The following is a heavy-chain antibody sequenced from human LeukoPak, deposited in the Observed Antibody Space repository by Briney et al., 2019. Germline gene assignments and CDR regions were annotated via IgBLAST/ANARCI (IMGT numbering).Heavy chain of an antibody. CDR3: ARVGSVWNDVRYNWFDP. D-gene: IGHD1-1*01. CDR1: GGSISSGDYS. CDR2: IFQSGST. J-gene: IGHJ5*02. Sequence: PSQTLSLTCAVSGGSISSGDYSWSWIRQPPGKGLEWIGYIFQSGSTYYNPSLKSRVTISVDRSKNQFSLKLSSVTAADTAVYYCARVGSVWNDVRYNWFDPWGQGTLVTVSS. V-gene: IGHV4-30-2*01.